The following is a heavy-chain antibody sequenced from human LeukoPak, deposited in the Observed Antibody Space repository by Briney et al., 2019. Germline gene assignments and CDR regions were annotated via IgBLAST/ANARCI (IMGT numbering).Heavy chain of an antibody. CDR1: GYTFTSYG. CDR2: ISAYNGNT. D-gene: IGHD3-10*01. J-gene: IGHJ4*02. Sequence: VASVKVSCKASGYTFTSYGISWVRQAPGQGLEWMGWISAYNGNTNYAQKLQGRVTMTTDTSTSTAYMELRSLRSDDTAVYYCARVGYYGSGSYYNGVYWGQGTLVTVSS. CDR3: ARVGYYGSGSYYNGVY. V-gene: IGHV1-18*01.